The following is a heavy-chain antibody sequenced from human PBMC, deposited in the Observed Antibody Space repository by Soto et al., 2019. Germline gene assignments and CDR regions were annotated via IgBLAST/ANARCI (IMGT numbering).Heavy chain of an antibody. CDR3: ARNVRFLEWLLNPHPYYYFDY. D-gene: IGHD3-3*01. V-gene: IGHV4-34*01. Sequence: SETLSLTCAVYGGSFSGYYWSWIRQPPGKGLEWIGEINHSGSTNYNPSLKSRVTISVETSKNQFSLKLSSVTAANTAGYYCARNVRFLEWLLNPHPYYYFDYWGQGTLVTVSS. CDR2: INHSGST. CDR1: GGSFSGYY. J-gene: IGHJ4*02.